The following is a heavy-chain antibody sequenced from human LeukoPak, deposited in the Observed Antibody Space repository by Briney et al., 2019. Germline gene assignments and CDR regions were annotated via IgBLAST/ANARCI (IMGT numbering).Heavy chain of an antibody. CDR1: GGSINNYY. D-gene: IGHD2-15*01. J-gene: IGHJ3*02. CDR2: IYTRGST. Sequence: SETLSLTCTVAGGSINNYYWSWIRQPAGKGLEWIGRIYTRGSTNYNPSLKSRVTMSVDTSKNQFSLKLRSVSAADTAVYYCARGRYCSADICSGGDAFDIWGQGTMVSVSS. CDR3: ARGRYCSADICSGGDAFDI. V-gene: IGHV4-4*07.